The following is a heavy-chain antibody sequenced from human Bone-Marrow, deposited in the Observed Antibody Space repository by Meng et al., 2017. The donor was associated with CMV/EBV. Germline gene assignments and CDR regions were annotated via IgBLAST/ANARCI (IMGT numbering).Heavy chain of an antibody. CDR3: ASPRIRSRTYGDDAFDI. CDR2: VSNDGSNK. D-gene: IGHD2-8*01. CDR1: GFTFSNYA. J-gene: IGHJ3*02. Sequence: GESLKISCAASGFTFSNYALHWVRQAPGKGLEWVAVVSNDGSNKYYADSVQGRFTISRDNSKNTLYLQMNSLRAEDTAVYYCASPRIRSRTYGDDAFDIWGQGTMVTVSS. V-gene: IGHV3-30*04.